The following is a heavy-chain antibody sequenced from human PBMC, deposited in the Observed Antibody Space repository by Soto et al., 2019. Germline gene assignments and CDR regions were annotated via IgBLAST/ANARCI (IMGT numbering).Heavy chain of an antibody. D-gene: IGHD2-15*01. V-gene: IGHV4-34*01. CDR3: ARAPPRYCSGGSCYSGRDY. J-gene: IGHJ4*02. CDR1: GGCLSGCY. Sequence: TSQRRSRTCAVCGGCLSGCYTNRIRQSLGKRLEWIGEINHSGRPNYNPSLKSRVTISVDTSKNQFSLTLSSVTAADPAVYYCARAPPRYCSGGSCYSGRDYWGQGTLVPVS. CDR2: INHSGRP.